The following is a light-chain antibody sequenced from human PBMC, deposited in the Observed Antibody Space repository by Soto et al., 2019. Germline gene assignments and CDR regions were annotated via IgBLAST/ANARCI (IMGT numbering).Light chain of an antibody. Sequence: QSALTQPASVSGSPGQSITISCTGTSSDVGGYNYVSWYQQHPGEAPKLMIYDVSNRPSGVSNRFSGSKSGNTASLTISGLQAEDEADYYCSSYTSSSTLVYVFGTGTKVTVL. CDR1: SSDVGGYNY. J-gene: IGLJ1*01. CDR3: SSYTSSSTLVYV. CDR2: DVS. V-gene: IGLV2-14*01.